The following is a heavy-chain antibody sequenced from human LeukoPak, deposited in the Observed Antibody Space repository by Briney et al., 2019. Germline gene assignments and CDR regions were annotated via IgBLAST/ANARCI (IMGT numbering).Heavy chain of an antibody. D-gene: IGHD2-15*01. CDR1: GFRFSDYY. V-gene: IGHV3-11*05. CDR2: ISSSSSYT. CDR3: ARVGETGGWFDP. Sequence: GGSLRLSCAASGFRFSDYYMSWIRQAPGKGLEWVSYISSSSSYTNYADSVKGRFTISRDDAKNSLYLQMNSLRAEDTAVYYCARVGETGGWFDPWGQGTLVAVSS. J-gene: IGHJ5*02.